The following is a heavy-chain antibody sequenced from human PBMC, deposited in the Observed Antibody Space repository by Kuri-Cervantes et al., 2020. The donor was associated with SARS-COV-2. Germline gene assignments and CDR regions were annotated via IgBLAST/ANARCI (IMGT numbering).Heavy chain of an antibody. CDR2: IYTSGST. CDR1: GGSISSYY. D-gene: IGHD2-2*01. Sequence: ESLKISCTVSGGSISSYYWSWIRQPAGKGLEWIGRIYTSGSTNYNPSLKSRVTMSVDTSKNQFSLKLSSVTAADTAVYYCARDFLVVVPAATYYYYYYMDVWGKGTTVTVSS. CDR3: ARDFLVVVPAATYYYYYYMDV. J-gene: IGHJ6*03. V-gene: IGHV4-4*07.